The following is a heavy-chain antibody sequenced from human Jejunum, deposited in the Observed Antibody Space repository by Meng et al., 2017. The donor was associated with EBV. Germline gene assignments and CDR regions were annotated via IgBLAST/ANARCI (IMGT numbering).Heavy chain of an antibody. D-gene: IGHD6-13*01. CDR3: ARGLDSSTPGTD. CDR2: VNPSPVDT. J-gene: IGHJ4*02. CDR1: GYTFTNYY. V-gene: IGHV1-46*01. Sequence: QMQMVQSGAEVKKPGASVKISCKTSGYTFTNYYMHWVRQAPGQGLEWVGMVNPSPVDTNYARKFQGRVTMTSDTSTSTVHMELNSLKSDDTAVYYCARGLDSSTPGTDWGQGTLVTVSS.